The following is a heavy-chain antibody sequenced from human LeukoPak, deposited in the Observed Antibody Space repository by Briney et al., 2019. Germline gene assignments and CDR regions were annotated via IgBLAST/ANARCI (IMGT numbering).Heavy chain of an antibody. V-gene: IGHV1-2*02. CDR1: GYTFTAYC. D-gene: IGHD6-13*01. Sequence: GASVKVSCKASGYTFTAYCMYWVRQAPGQGLEWMGWINPNSGVTNYAQKFRGRVTMARDPSISTAYMELNRLRSDDTAVYYCAIIAAAGTQLDCWGQGTLVTVSS. CDR3: AIIAAAGTQLDC. CDR2: INPNSGVT. J-gene: IGHJ4*02.